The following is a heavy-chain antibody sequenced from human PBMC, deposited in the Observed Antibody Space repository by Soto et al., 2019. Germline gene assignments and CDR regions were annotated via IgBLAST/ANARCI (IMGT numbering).Heavy chain of an antibody. CDR3: ARESDKAAAGRSYYYYGMDV. D-gene: IGHD6-13*01. Sequence: ASVKVSCKTSGYIFTGYYMHWVRQAPGQGLEWMGIINPSGGSTSYAQKFQGRVTMTRDTSTSTVYMELSSLRSEDTAVYYCARESDKAAAGRSYYYYGMDVWGQGTTVTVSS. V-gene: IGHV1-46*01. CDR2: INPSGGST. J-gene: IGHJ6*02. CDR1: GYIFTGYY.